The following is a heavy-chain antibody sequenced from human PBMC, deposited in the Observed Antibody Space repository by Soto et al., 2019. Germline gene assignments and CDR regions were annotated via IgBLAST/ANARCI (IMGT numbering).Heavy chain of an antibody. V-gene: IGHV3-30*18. J-gene: IGHJ5*02. Sequence: PGGSLRLSCAASGFTFSSYGVHWVRQAPGKGLEWVAVISYDGSNKYYADSVKGRFTISRDNSKNTLYLQMNSPRAEDTAVYYCAKDLVVFWSGPTTWFDPWGQGTLVTVSS. CDR1: GFTFSSYG. D-gene: IGHD3-3*01. CDR2: ISYDGSNK. CDR3: AKDLVVFWSGPTTWFDP.